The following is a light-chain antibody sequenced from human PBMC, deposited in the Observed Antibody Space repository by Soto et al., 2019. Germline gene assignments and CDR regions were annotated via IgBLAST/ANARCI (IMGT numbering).Light chain of an antibody. CDR2: DVS. CDR1: SSDVGGYNY. V-gene: IGLV2-14*01. CDR3: SSYTSSSTYV. Sequence: LTQPASVSGSPGQSITISCTGTSSDVGGYNYVSWYQQHPGKAPKLMIYDVSNRPSGVSNRFSGSKSGNTASLTISGLQAEDEADYYCSSYTSSSTYVFVTGTKVTVL. J-gene: IGLJ1*01.